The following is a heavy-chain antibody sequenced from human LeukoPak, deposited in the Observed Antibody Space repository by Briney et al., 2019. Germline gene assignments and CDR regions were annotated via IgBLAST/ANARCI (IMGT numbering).Heavy chain of an antibody. CDR2: INPNSCGT. Sequence: SVKVSCMASRYTFTGYYMHWLRPPPGQGGEWMGWINPNSCGTNYAQKLQGRVTMTRDTSISTAYMELSRLRSDDTAVYYCARDRGYSSVWAYNWFDLWGQGTLVTVSS. D-gene: IGHD6-19*01. J-gene: IGHJ5*02. CDR3: ARDRGYSSVWAYNWFDL. CDR1: RYTFTGYY. V-gene: IGHV1-2*02.